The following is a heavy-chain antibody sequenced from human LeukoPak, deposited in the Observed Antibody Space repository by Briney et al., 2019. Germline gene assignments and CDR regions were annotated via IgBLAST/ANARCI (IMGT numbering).Heavy chain of an antibody. Sequence: GGSLRLSCAASGFTVSSNHMSWVRHAPGKGVEWVSVINSGGNTYYADSVKGRFTISRDNSKNTLYLQMNSLRAEDSAVYYCARDLAYYASGKQNYWGQGTVVTVSS. D-gene: IGHD3-10*01. CDR2: INSGGNT. CDR1: GFTVSSNH. J-gene: IGHJ4*02. V-gene: IGHV3-66*01. CDR3: ARDLAYYASGKQNY.